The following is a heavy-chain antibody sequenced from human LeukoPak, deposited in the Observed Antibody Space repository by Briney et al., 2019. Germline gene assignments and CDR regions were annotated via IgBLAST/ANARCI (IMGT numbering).Heavy chain of an antibody. Sequence: SETLSLTCTVSGGSISSYYWSWIRQPPGKGLEWIGYILHRGSINYNPSLKSRVTISVDTSKNQFSLKLSSVTAADTAVYYCARGATTHGGIYDYWGQGTLVTVSS. J-gene: IGHJ4*02. CDR3: ARGATTHGGIYDY. V-gene: IGHV4-59*01. CDR2: ILHRGSI. CDR1: GGSISSYY. D-gene: IGHD3-16*01.